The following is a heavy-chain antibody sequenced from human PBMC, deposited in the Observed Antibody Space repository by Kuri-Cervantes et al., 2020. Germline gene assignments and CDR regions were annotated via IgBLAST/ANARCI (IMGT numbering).Heavy chain of an antibody. Sequence: GESLKISCAASGFTVSSNYMSWVRQAPGKGLEWVSVIYSGGSTYYADSVKGRFTISRDNSKNSLYLQMNSLRAEDTAVYYCARALPAGGKDRGVDYWGQGTLVTVSS. V-gene: IGHV3-66*01. CDR3: ARALPAGGKDRGVDY. CDR1: GFTVSSNY. J-gene: IGHJ4*02. CDR2: IYSGGST. D-gene: IGHD4-23*01.